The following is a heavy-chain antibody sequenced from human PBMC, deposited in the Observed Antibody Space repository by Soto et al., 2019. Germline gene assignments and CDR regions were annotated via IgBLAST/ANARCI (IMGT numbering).Heavy chain of an antibody. D-gene: IGHD1-26*01. J-gene: IGHJ5*02. CDR2: ISGGGESI. CDR1: GFAFRSYT. Sequence: GGSLRLSCVASGFAFRSYTMTWVRQAPGKGLEWVSIISGGGESIYYADSVQGRFTVSRDNSKNTLYLQMNDLRVEDTAMYYCAKDPNPNSGTLNWFDPWGQGTLVTVSS. CDR3: AKDPNPNSGTLNWFDP. V-gene: IGHV3-23*01.